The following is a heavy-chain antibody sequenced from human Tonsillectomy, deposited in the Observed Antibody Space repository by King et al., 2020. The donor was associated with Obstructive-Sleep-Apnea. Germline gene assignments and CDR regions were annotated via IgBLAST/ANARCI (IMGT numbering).Heavy chain of an antibody. V-gene: IGHV3-21*01. CDR3: ARDISYSGYESYYYYYYGMDV. Sequence: VQLVESGGGLVKPGGSLRLSFAASGFTFSSYIMKWVRQAPGRGLYGVSSISSSSSYINYADALHGRLTISRYNAKNSLYLQMNSLRAEDTAVYYCARDISYSGYESYYYYYYGMDVWGQGTTVTVSS. CDR1: GFTFSSYI. D-gene: IGHD5-12*01. CDR2: ISSSSSYI. J-gene: IGHJ6*02.